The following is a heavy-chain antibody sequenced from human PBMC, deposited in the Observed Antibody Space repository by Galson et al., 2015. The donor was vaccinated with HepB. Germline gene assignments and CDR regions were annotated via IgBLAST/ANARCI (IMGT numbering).Heavy chain of an antibody. CDR3: ANASGADSKYVNYYYYNGMDV. CDR1: GFTFSSYA. J-gene: IGHJ6*02. D-gene: IGHD4-11*01. Sequence: SLRLSCAASGFTFSSYAMSWVRQAPGKGLQWVSGISGSGGSTYYADSVKGRFTISRDNSKNRLYLQMNSLRAEDTAVYYCANASGADSKYVNYYYYNGMDVWGQGTTVTVSS. CDR2: ISGSGGST. V-gene: IGHV3-23*01.